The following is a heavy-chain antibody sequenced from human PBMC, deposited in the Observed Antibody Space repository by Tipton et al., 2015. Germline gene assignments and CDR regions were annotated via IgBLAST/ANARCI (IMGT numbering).Heavy chain of an antibody. V-gene: IGHV4-59*01. D-gene: IGHD7-27*01. CDR1: GGSISSEY. CDR2: VFYTGST. J-gene: IGHJ4*02. Sequence: TLSLTCTVSGGSISSEYWSWIRQPPGKGLEWIGYVFYTGSTYYNPSLESRVTISVDTFENQFSLELSSVTAADTAVYYCARDRPGANYFDYWGQGTLVTVSS. CDR3: ARDRPGANYFDY.